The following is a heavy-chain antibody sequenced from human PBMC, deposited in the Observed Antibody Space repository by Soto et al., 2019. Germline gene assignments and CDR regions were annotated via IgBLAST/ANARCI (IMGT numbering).Heavy chain of an antibody. CDR3: ARVKMITFGGVIVPRREGWFDP. Sequence: PSETLSLTCAVYGGSFSGYYWSWIRQPPGKGLEWIGEINHSGSTNYNPSLKSRVTISVDTSKNQFSLKLSSVTAADTAVYYCARVKMITFGGVIVPRREGWFDPWGQGTLVTVSS. CDR2: INHSGST. V-gene: IGHV4-34*01. D-gene: IGHD3-16*02. J-gene: IGHJ5*02. CDR1: GGSFSGYY.